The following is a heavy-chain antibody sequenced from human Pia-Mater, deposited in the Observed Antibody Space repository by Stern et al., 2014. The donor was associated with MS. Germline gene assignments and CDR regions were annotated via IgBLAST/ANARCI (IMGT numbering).Heavy chain of an antibody. J-gene: IGHJ5*02. CDR1: GGSISSSSYY. V-gene: IGHV4-39*01. Sequence: QVQLQESGPGLVKPSETLSLTCTVSGGSISSSSYYWGWIRQPPGKGLEWIGSVYYTGTTYYNPSLKSRVTISAEMSKNQFSLRLRSVPAADTAIYYCARPDTLTTRGFDPWGQGTLVSVSS. CDR3: ARPDTLTTRGFDP. D-gene: IGHD3-16*01. CDR2: VYYTGTT.